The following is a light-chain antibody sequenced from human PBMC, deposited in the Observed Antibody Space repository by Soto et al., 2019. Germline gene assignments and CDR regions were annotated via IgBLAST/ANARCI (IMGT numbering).Light chain of an antibody. J-gene: IGKJ3*01. Sequence: DIVMTQSPDSLAVSLGERATINCKSSQSVLYSSNNKNYLAWYQHKPGQPPKLLIYWASTRESGVPDRFSGSGSGTDFTLTISSLQAEDVAVYYCQQYYSSPPTFGPGTKVEIK. CDR3: QQYYSSPPT. V-gene: IGKV4-1*01. CDR2: WAS. CDR1: QSVLYSSNNKNY.